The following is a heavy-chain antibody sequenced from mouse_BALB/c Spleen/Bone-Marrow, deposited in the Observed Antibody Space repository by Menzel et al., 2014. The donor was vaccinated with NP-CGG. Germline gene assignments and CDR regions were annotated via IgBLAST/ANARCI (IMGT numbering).Heavy chain of an antibody. CDR3: AAGYYGNSGWFAY. Sequence: QVQLKDSGAELARPGASVKMSCKASGYTFXSYTMHWVKQRPGQGLEWIGYINPSSGYTNYNQKFKDKATLTADKSSSTAYMQLSSLTSEDSAVYYCAAGYYGNSGWFAYWGQGTLVTVSA. V-gene: IGHV1-4*01. D-gene: IGHD2-1*01. CDR2: INPSSGYT. CDR1: GYTFXSYT. J-gene: IGHJ3*01.